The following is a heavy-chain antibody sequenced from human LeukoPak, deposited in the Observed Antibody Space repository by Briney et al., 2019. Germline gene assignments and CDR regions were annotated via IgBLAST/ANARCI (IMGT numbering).Heavy chain of an antibody. CDR3: ARVMAVNPDWFDP. CDR1: GASISSESCY. D-gene: IGHD5-24*01. CDR2: IYNTGST. J-gene: IGHJ5*02. Sequence: SETLSLTCTVSGASISSESCYWTWIRQPAGKGLEWIGRIYNTGSTKYNPSLKSRVTISIDTSKNQFSLKLNSVTAADTAVYYCARVMAVNPDWFDPWGQGTLVTVSS. V-gene: IGHV4-61*02.